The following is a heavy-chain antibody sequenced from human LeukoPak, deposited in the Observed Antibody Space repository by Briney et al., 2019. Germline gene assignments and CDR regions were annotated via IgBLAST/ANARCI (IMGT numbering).Heavy chain of an antibody. V-gene: IGHV3-7*04. D-gene: IGHD4-17*01. CDR1: GFTFSSYS. CDR2: IKQDGSEK. CDR3: ARGLRWVDY. J-gene: IGHJ4*02. Sequence: GGSLRLSCAASGFTFSSYSMNWVRQAPGKGLEWVANIKQDGSEKYYVDSVKGRFTTSRDNAKNSLYLQMNSLRAEDTAVYYCARGLRWVDYWGQGTLVTVSS.